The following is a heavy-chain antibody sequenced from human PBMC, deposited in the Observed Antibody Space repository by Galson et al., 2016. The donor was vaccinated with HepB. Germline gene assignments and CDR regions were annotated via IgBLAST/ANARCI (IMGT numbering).Heavy chain of an antibody. CDR1: GDSVSSNSAV. Sequence: CALSGDSVSSNSAVWNWIRQSPSRGLEWLGRTFYKAKWYNDYAVSVKSRITVNADTSKNQFSLHLNSVTPDDTAVYYCTRGFEYSSGWYYFDHWGQGTLVTVSS. CDR2: TFYKAKWYN. J-gene: IGHJ4*02. D-gene: IGHD6-19*01. CDR3: TRGFEYSSGWYYFDH. V-gene: IGHV6-1*01.